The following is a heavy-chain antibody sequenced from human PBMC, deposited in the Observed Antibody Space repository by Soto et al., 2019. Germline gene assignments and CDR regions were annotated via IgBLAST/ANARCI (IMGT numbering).Heavy chain of an antibody. CDR3: ARIRLTQLVYFDY. D-gene: IGHD6-13*01. Sequence: PSETLSLTCTVSGGSISSGGYYWSWIRQHPGKGLEWIGYIYYSGSTYYNPSLKSRVTISVDTSKNQFSLKLSSVTAADTAVYYCARIRLTQLVYFDYRGQGTLVTVSS. CDR2: IYYSGST. CDR1: GGSISSGGYY. J-gene: IGHJ4*02. V-gene: IGHV4-31*03.